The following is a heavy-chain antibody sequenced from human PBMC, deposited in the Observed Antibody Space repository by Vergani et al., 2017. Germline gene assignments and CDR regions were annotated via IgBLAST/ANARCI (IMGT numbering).Heavy chain of an antibody. V-gene: IGHV4-38-2*01. J-gene: IGHJ4*02. CDR1: GYSISSGYY. D-gene: IGHD1-7*01. Sequence: QVQLQESGPGLAKPSETLSLTCAVSGYSISSGYYWGWIRQPPGKGLEWIGSIYHSGSTYYNPSLKSRVTISVDTSKNQFSLKLSSVTAADTAVYYCARVDPGTTSFDYWGQGTLVTVSS. CDR3: ARVDPGTTSFDY. CDR2: IYHSGST.